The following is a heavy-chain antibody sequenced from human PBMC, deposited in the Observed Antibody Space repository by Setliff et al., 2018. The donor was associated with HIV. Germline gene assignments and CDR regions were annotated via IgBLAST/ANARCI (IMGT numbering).Heavy chain of an antibody. CDR3: ARDPPGSGFHLDY. V-gene: IGHV3-33*01. J-gene: IGHJ4*02. CDR1: GFTFSPYP. D-gene: IGHD5-12*01. CDR2: IWADEITK. Sequence: GESLKISCATSGFTFSPYPIHWVRQAPGMGLEWVAMIWADEITKFYADSVKGRFTISRDNSKNTMYLQMNTLRVEDTAVYYCARDPPGSGFHLDYWGQGTPVTVSS.